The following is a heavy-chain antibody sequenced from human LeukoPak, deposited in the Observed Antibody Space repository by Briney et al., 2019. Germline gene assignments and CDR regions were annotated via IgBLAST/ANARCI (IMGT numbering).Heavy chain of an antibody. V-gene: IGHV3-72*01. CDR3: AREDYYDSSGYHSPFDY. D-gene: IGHD3-22*01. CDR1: GFTFSDHY. J-gene: IGHJ4*02. CDR2: TRNKANSYTT. Sequence: GGSLRLSCAASGFTFSDHYMDWVRQAPGKGLEWVGRTRNKANSYTTGYAASVKGRFTISRDDSKNSLYLQMNSLKTEDTAVYYCAREDYYDSSGYHSPFDYWGQGTLVTVSS.